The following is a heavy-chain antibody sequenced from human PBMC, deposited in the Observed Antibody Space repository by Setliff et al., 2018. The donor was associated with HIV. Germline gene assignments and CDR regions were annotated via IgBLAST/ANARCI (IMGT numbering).Heavy chain of an antibody. CDR1: GGSISGSNYY. CDR3: ATDTAMLQEGTEF. Sequence: PSETLSLTCTVSGGSISGSNYYWAWIRQPPGKGLEWIGSSYYSGSTYYNPSLKGRVTISVDTSKNQFSLKLSSVTAADTAIYYCATDTAMLQEGTEFWGQGTLVTVS. J-gene: IGHJ4*02. CDR2: SYYSGST. D-gene: IGHD5-18*01. V-gene: IGHV4-39*01.